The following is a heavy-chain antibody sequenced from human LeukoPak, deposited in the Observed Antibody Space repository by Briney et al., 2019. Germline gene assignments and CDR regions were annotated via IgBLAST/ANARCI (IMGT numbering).Heavy chain of an antibody. V-gene: IGHV4-30-2*01. D-gene: IGHD3-16*02. CDR3: ARQYYDYVWGSYRSTWYFDY. CDR1: GGSISSGDYS. J-gene: IGHJ4*02. Sequence: SQTLSLTCVVSGGSISSGDYSCSWLRQPPGKGLEWIGHLDQSGVTHYNPSLKSRVILSIERSKNQFSLKLSSVTAADTAVYYCARQYYDYVWGSYRSTWYFDYWGQGTLVTVSS. CDR2: LDQSGVT.